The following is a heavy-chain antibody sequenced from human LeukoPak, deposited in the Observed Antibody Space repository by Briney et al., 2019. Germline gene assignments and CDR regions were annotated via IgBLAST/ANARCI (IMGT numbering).Heavy chain of an antibody. D-gene: IGHD2-2*01. CDR2: INPNSGGT. J-gene: IGHJ4*02. CDR1: GYTFTGYY. V-gene: IGHV1-2*02. Sequence: ASVKVSCKASGYTFTGYYMHWVRQAPGQGLEWMGWINPNSGGTNYAQKFQGRVTMTRDTSISTAYMELSRLRSDDTAVYYCASVGGEDIVVVPAANFDYWGQGTLVTVSS. CDR3: ASVGGEDIVVVPAANFDY.